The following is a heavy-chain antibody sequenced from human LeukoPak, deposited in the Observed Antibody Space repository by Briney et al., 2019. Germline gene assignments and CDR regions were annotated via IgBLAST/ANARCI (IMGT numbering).Heavy chain of an antibody. CDR3: ARDTFRGSYFDY. CDR1: GGTFSSYA. J-gene: IGHJ4*02. V-gene: IGHV1-69*13. CDR2: IIPIFGTA. D-gene: IGHD1-26*01. Sequence: SVKVSCKASGGTFSSYAISWVRQAPGQGLEWMGGIIPIFGTANYAQKFQGRVTITADESTSTAYMELSSLRSEDTAVYYCARDTFRGSYFDYWGQGTLVTVSS.